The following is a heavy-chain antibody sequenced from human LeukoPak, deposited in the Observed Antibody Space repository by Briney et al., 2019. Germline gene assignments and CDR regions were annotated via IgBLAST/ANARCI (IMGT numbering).Heavy chain of an antibody. J-gene: IGHJ4*02. D-gene: IGHD3-22*01. Sequence: SETLSLTCAIYGGSFSGYYWSWIRQPPGKGLEWIGEINHSGSTNYNPSLKSRVTISVDTSKNQFSLKLSSVTAADTAVYYCARGGGSSGYYLDYWGQGTLVAVSS. V-gene: IGHV4-34*01. CDR1: GGSFSGYY. CDR3: ARGGGSSGYYLDY. CDR2: INHSGST.